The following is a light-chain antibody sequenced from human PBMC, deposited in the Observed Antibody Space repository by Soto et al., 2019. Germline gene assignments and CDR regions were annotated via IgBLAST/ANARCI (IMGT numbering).Light chain of an antibody. Sequence: EIVLTQSPGTLSLSPGGRATLSCRASQSVSSSYLAWYQQKPGQAPRLLIYGASSRATGIPDRFSGSGSGTDFTLTISRLEPEDFAVYYCQRYSSSSLTFGGGTKVEIK. CDR3: QRYSSSSLT. J-gene: IGKJ4*01. CDR1: QSVSSSY. CDR2: GAS. V-gene: IGKV3-20*01.